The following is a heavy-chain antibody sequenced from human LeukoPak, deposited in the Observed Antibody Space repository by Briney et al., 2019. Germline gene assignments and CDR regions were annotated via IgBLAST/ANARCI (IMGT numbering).Heavy chain of an antibody. CDR3: ARRSTVVPTASNAFDI. V-gene: IGHV5-51*01. CDR2: IYPGDSDS. J-gene: IGHJ3*02. D-gene: IGHD2-2*01. Sequence: LGESLKISCKGSGYRFTSYWIGWVRQMPGKGLEWMGIIYPGDSDSIYSPSFQGQVTISVDKSISTAYLQWSSLKASDTAMYYCARRSTVVPTASNAFDIWGQGTVVTVSS. CDR1: GYRFTSYW.